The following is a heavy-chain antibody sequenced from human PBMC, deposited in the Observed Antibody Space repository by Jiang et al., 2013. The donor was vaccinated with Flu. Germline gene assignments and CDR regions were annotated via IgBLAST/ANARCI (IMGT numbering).Heavy chain of an antibody. D-gene: IGHD3-10*01. CDR3: AKDYLRKVRGSPFDY. CDR1: GFTFSSYA. Sequence: SGFTFSSYAMSWVRRLREGLEWVSAISGSGGSTYYAGLREGPVTISRDNSKNTLYLQMNSLRAEDTAVYYCAKDYLRKVRGSPFDYWGQGTLVTVSS. J-gene: IGHJ4*02. CDR2: ISGSGGST. V-gene: IGHV3-23*01.